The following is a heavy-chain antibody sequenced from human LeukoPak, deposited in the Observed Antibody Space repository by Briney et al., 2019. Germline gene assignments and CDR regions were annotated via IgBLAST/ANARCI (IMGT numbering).Heavy chain of an antibody. CDR2: IYSGGST. V-gene: IGHV3-53*01. J-gene: IGHJ4*02. D-gene: IGHD6-19*01. CDR3: ATNIGSSGWYGGSFDY. CDR1: GFTVSSNY. Sequence: GGPLRLSXAASGFTVSSNYMSWVRQAPGKGMEWISVIYSGGSTYYADSVKGRFTISRDNSKNTLYLQMNSLIAEDTAVYYCATNIGSSGWYGGSFDYWGQGTLVTVSS.